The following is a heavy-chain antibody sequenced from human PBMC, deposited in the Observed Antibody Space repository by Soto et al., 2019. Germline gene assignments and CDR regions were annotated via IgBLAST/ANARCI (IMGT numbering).Heavy chain of an antibody. CDR3: ARASITMVREADAFDI. V-gene: IGHV3-11*01. CDR2: ISSSGSTI. CDR1: GFTFSDYY. J-gene: IGHJ3*02. Sequence: GGSLRLSCAASGFTFSDYYMSWIRQAPGKGLEWVSYISSSGSTIYYADSVKGRFTISRDNAKNSLYLQMNSLRAEDTAVYYCARASITMVREADAFDIWGQGTMVTVSS. D-gene: IGHD3-10*01.